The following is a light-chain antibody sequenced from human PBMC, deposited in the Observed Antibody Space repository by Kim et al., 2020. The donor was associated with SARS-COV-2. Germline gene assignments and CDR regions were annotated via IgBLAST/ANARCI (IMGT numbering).Light chain of an antibody. Sequence: EIVLTQSPGTLSLSPGERATLSCRASQSVSSSYLAWYQQKPGQAPRLLIYGASSRATGIPDRFRGSGSGTDFTLTISRLEPEDFAVYYCQQYDSSPYTCRQGTKL. CDR3: QQYDSSPYT. V-gene: IGKV3-20*01. J-gene: IGKJ2*01. CDR2: GAS. CDR1: QSVSSSY.